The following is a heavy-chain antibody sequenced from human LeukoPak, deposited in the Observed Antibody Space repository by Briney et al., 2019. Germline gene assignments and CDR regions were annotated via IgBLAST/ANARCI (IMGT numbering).Heavy chain of an antibody. J-gene: IGHJ4*02. V-gene: IGHV3-11*06. Sequence: GGSLRLSCAASGFTFSDYYMSWIRQAPGKGLEWVSYISGSSSFTKYADSVKGRFTISRDNAKNSLYLQMNSLRAEDTAVYYCARGDSGSYYFDYWGQGTLVTVSS. CDR2: ISGSSSFT. D-gene: IGHD1-26*01. CDR1: GFTFSDYY. CDR3: ARGDSGSYYFDY.